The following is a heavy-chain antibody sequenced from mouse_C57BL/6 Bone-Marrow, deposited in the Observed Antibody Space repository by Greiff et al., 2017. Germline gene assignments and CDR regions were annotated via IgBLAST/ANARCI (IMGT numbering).Heavy chain of an antibody. V-gene: IGHV1-55*01. CDR3: VIATVDPLEY. CDR2: IYPGSGST. D-gene: IGHD1-1*01. J-gene: IGHJ2*01. CDR1: GYTFTSYW. Sequence: QVQLQQPGAELVKPGASVKMSCKASGYTFTSYWITWVKQRPGQGLEWIGKIYPGSGSTNYNEKFKSKATLTVDTPSSTAYMQLSSLTSEDSAVYYCVIATVDPLEYWG.